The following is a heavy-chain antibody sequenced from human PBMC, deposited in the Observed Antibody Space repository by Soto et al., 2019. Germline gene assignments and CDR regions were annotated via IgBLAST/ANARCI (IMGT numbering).Heavy chain of an antibody. V-gene: IGHV3-33*01. J-gene: IGHJ3*02. CDR3: ARDGILTTWGDAFDI. CDR2: IWYDGSNK. CDR1: GFTFSSYG. Sequence: VGSLRLSCAASGFTFSSYGMHWVRQAPGKGLEWVAVIWYDGSNKYYADSVKGRFTISRDNSKNTLYLQMNSLRAEDTAVYYCARDGILTTWGDAFDIWGQGTMVTVSS. D-gene: IGHD3-9*01.